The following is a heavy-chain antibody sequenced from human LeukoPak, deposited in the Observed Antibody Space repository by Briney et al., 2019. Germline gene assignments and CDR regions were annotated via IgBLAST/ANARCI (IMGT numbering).Heavy chain of an antibody. CDR1: GFTFSDYW. Sequence: GGSLRLSCAASGFTFSDYWMSWVRQAPGKGLEWVANIKQDGSEKYYVDSVKGRFTISGDNAKNSLYLQMNSLRAEDTAVYYCARNYGGTYWGQGTLVTVSS. D-gene: IGHD4-23*01. J-gene: IGHJ4*02. CDR2: IKQDGSEK. V-gene: IGHV3-7*04. CDR3: ARNYGGTY.